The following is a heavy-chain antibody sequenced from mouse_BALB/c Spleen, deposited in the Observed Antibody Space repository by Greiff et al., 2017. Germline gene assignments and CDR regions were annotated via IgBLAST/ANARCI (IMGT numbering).Heavy chain of an antibody. J-gene: IGHJ2*01. V-gene: IGHV5-15*02. CDR3: AREYFDY. Sequence: EVKLMESGGGLVQPGGSRKLSCAASGFTFSDYGMAWVRQAPGKGPEWVAFISNLAYSIYHADTVTGRFTISRENAKNTLYLEMSSLRSEDTAMYYCAREYFDYWGQGTTLTVSS. CDR2: ISNLAYSI. CDR1: GFTFSDYG.